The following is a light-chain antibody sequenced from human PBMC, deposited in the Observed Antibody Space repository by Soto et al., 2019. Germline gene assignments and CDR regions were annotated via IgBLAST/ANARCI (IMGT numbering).Light chain of an antibody. CDR2: AAS. J-gene: IGKJ1*01. CDR1: QGIGSA. V-gene: IGKV1-39*01. Sequence: QLTQSPSSLSASVGDRVTISCRASQGIGSALAWFQQKPGKAPNLLIYAASSLHSGVPSRFSGSGSGTDFTLTISSLQPEDVATFFCQQSYSSWTFGQGTMVDIK. CDR3: QQSYSSWT.